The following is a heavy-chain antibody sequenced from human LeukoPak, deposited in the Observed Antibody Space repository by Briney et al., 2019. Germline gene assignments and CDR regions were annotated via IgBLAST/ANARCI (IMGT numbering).Heavy chain of an antibody. V-gene: IGHV3-23*01. J-gene: IGHJ4*02. D-gene: IGHD4-17*01. CDR3: AKDHSYYGDFTDY. CDR2: ISGSGGST. CDR1: GFTFSSYG. Sequence: PGGSLRLSCAASGFTFSSYGMSWVRQAPGKGMEWVSAISGSGGSTYYADSVKGRFTISRDNSKNTLCLQMNSLRAEDTAVYYCAKDHSYYGDFTDYWGQGTLVTVSS.